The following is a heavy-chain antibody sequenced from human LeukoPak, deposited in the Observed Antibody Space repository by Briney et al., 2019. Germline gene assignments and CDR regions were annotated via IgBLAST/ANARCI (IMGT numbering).Heavy chain of an antibody. D-gene: IGHD1-26*01. CDR3: ATEGGRYFIED. Sequence: AVTVSCPTYGYTFSSYRIGWVRQAPGQGLEWMGGIIPVFGTTNYAQKYQGRVKITPDGSTNTAYMELSSLGSEDTAVYFWATEGGRYFIEDGGEGTLVTVS. CDR1: GYTFSSYR. CDR2: IIPVFGTT. V-gene: IGHV1-69*13. J-gene: IGHJ1*01.